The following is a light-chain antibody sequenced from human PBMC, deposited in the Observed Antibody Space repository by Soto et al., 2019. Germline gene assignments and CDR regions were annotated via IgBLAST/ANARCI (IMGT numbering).Light chain of an antibody. CDR3: QQYGSSRWT. J-gene: IGKJ1*01. CDR2: GAS. CDR1: QSVSSSY. V-gene: IGKV3-20*01. Sequence: EIVLTQSPGTLSLSPGERDTLSCRASQSVSSSYLAWYQQKPGQAPRLLIYGASSRATGIPDRFSGSGSGTDFTLTISRLEPEDFAVYYCQQYGSSRWTFGQGTKVEIK.